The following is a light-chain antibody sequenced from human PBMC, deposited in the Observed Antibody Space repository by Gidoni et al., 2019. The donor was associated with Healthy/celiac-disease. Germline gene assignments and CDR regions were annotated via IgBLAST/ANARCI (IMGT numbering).Light chain of an antibody. V-gene: IGKV3-11*01. CDR2: DAS. J-gene: IGKJ3*01. CDR1: QSFSSY. CDR3: QQRSNWPPA. Sequence: EIVLTQYPATLTWSPGERATISCRASQSFSSYLAWYQQNPGQAPRLLIYDASNRATGIPARFSGSGSGTDFTLTISSLEPEDFAVYYCQQRSNWPPAFGPGTKVDIK.